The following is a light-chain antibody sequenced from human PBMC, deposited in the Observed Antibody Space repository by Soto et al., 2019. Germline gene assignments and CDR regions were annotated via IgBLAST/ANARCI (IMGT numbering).Light chain of an antibody. CDR1: SSDVGGYNY. Sequence: QSALTQPASVSGSPGQSITISCTGTSSDVGGYNYVSWYQQHPGKAPKLMIYDVSNRPSGVSNRFSGSKSGNTASLTISGLQAEDEADYYCSSYTSSRTPQRVFGTGTKVTVL. CDR3: SSYTSSRTPQRV. V-gene: IGLV2-14*01. CDR2: DVS. J-gene: IGLJ1*01.